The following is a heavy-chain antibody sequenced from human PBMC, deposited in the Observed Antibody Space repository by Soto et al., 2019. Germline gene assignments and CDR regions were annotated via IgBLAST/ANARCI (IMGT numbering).Heavy chain of an antibody. J-gene: IGHJ4*02. CDR2: ISYDGSNK. D-gene: IGHD3-22*01. CDR1: GFTFSSYG. V-gene: IGHV3-30*18. CDR3: AKPGGGYYDSSGFDY. Sequence: VQLVESGGGVVQPGRSLRLSCAASGFTFSSYGMHWVRQAPGKGLEWVAVISYDGSNKYYADSVKGRFTISRDNSKNTLYLQMNSLRAEDTAVYYCAKPGGGYYDSSGFDYWGQGTLVTVSS.